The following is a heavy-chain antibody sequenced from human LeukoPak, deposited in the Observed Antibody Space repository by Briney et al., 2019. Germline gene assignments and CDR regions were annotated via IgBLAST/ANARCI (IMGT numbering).Heavy chain of an antibody. V-gene: IGHV3-48*02. CDR1: GFTFYYYS. CDR3: ARVGGSGFRYDYFDY. D-gene: IGHD3-22*01. Sequence: GGSLRLSCAASGFTFYYYSMNWVRQAPGKGLEWVSYLSSSSSSIYYADSVKGRFTISRDNAKNSLFLQMNSLSDEDTALYYCARVGGSGFRYDYFDYWGQGTLVTVSS. J-gene: IGHJ4*02. CDR2: LSSSSSSI.